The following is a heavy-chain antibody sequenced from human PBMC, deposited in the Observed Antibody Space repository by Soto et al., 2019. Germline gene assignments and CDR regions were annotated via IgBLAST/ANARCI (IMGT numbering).Heavy chain of an antibody. CDR3: ARDPTAYYDSSGYYSDY. D-gene: IGHD3-22*01. V-gene: IGHV1-69*12. CDR2: IIPIFGTA. CDR1: GGTFSSYA. J-gene: IGHJ4*02. Sequence: QVQLVQSGAEVKKPGSSVKVSCKASGGTFSSYAISWVRQAPGQGLEWMGGIIPIFGTANYAQKFQGRVTITEDESTSTAYMELSSLRSEDTAVYYCARDPTAYYDSSGYYSDYWGQGTLVTVSS.